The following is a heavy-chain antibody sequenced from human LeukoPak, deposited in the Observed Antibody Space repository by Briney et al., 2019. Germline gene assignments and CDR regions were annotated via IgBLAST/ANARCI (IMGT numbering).Heavy chain of an antibody. Sequence: GGSLRLSCAASGFTFSSYAMHGVRQAPGKGLEWVAVISYDGSNKYYADSVKGRFTISRDNSKNTLYLQMNSLRAEDTAVYYCAKGDPSGWYGLVDYWGQGTLVTVSS. CDR1: GFTFSSYA. CDR3: AKGDPSGWYGLVDY. J-gene: IGHJ4*02. CDR2: ISYDGSNK. V-gene: IGHV3-30-3*01. D-gene: IGHD6-19*01.